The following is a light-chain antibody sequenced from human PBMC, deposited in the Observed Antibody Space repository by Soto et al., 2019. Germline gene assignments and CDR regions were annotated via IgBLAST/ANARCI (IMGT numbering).Light chain of an antibody. V-gene: IGKV3-11*01. J-gene: IGKJ4*01. CDR3: QKRFTWPLT. CDR2: GVS. CDR1: QSVSRF. Sequence: ETVLTQSPATLSLSPGERATLSCRASQSVSRFFAWYQQKPGQAPRLLIYGVSNRATGVPARFSGSGSGTDFTLSISSLEPEDSAVYYCQKRFTWPLTFGGGTKVEIK.